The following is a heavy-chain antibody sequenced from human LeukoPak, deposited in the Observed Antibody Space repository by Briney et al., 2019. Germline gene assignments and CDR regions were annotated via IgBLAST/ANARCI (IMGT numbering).Heavy chain of an antibody. CDR3: ASSITIFGVVKPRYNWFDP. D-gene: IGHD3-3*01. J-gene: IGHJ5*02. V-gene: IGHV3-23*01. CDR2: ISGSGGST. Sequence: GGSLRLSCAASGFTFSSYAMSWVRQAPGKGLEWVSAISGSGGSTYYADSVKGRFTISRDNSKNTLYLQMNSLRAEDTAVYYCASSITIFGVVKPRYNWFDPWGQGTLVTVSS. CDR1: GFTFSSYA.